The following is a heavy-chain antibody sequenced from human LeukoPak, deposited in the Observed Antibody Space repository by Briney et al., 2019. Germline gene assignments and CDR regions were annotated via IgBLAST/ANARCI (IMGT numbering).Heavy chain of an antibody. D-gene: IGHD1-1*01. Sequence: PSETLSLTFAVYGGSFSGYYWSWIRQPPGKGLEWIGEINHSGSTNYNPSLKSRVTISVDTSKNQFSLKLSSVTAADTAVYYCARDDTTGTTRDAFDIWGQGTMVTVSS. V-gene: IGHV4-34*01. CDR2: INHSGST. CDR3: ARDDTTGTTRDAFDI. CDR1: GGSFSGYY. J-gene: IGHJ3*02.